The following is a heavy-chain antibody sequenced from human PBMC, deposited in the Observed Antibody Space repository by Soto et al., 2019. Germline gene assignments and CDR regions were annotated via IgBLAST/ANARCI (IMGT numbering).Heavy chain of an antibody. CDR1: GFTFDDYA. Sequence: GGSLRLSCAASGFTFDDYAMHWVRQAPGKGLEWVSGISWNSGSIGYADSVKGRFTISRDNAKNSLYLQMNSLRAEDTALYYCAKDIRLRRIAVAVYYYGMDVWGQGTTVTVSS. CDR2: ISWNSGSI. CDR3: AKDIRLRRIAVAVYYYGMDV. V-gene: IGHV3-9*01. J-gene: IGHJ6*02. D-gene: IGHD6-19*01.